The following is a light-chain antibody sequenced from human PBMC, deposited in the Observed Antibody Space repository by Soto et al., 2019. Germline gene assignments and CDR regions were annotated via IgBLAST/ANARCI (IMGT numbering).Light chain of an antibody. V-gene: IGKV3-20*01. J-gene: IGKJ4*01. CDR3: QQYGSSPRVT. CDR1: QSISTE. Sequence: EIVMTQSPATLSVSPGERATLSCRASQSISTELAWYQQKPGQPPRLLIYSASSRATGIPDRFSGSGSGTDFTLTISRLEPEDFAVYYCQQYGSSPRVTFGGGTKVEIK. CDR2: SAS.